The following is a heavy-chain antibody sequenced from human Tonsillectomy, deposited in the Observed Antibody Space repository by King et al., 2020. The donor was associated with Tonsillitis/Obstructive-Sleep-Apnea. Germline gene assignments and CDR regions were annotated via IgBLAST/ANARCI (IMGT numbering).Heavy chain of an antibody. CDR2: ISGDGKTT. D-gene: IGHD1-26*01. J-gene: IGHJ3*02. CDR3: AKIGHNGRYLRGAFDI. CDR1: GFTFDDST. V-gene: IGHV3-43*02. Sequence: VQLVESGGGVVQPGGSLRLSCAASGFTFDDSTMHWVRRVPGKGLEWVSLISGDGKTTTHVDPVKGRFTISRDNSKNSLYRQMNSLRPEDTALYYCAKIGHNGRYLRGAFDIWGQGTMVTVSS.